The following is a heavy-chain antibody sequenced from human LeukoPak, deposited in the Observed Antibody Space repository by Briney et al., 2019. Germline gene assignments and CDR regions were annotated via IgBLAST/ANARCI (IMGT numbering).Heavy chain of an antibody. CDR1: GFAFSTYW. V-gene: IGHV3-9*01. J-gene: IGHJ4*02. Sequence: PGGSLRLSCAASGFAFSTYWMHWVRQAPGKGLEWVSGISWNSGSIGYADSVKGRFTISRDNAKNSLYLQMNSLRAEDTALYYCAKAKITIFGVALFDYWGQGTLVTVSS. D-gene: IGHD3-3*01. CDR2: ISWNSGSI. CDR3: AKAKITIFGVALFDY.